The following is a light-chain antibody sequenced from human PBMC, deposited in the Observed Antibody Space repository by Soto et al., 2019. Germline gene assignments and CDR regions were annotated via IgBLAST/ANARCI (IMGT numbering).Light chain of an antibody. CDR2: GAS. V-gene: IGKV3-15*01. Sequence: EIVMTQSPVTLSVSPGEGATLSCRASQSVGSHLAWYQQKPGQAPRLLIYGASTRATGIPGRFSGSGSGTEFTLTISSLQSEDFAVYYCEQYSFWPLTFGGGTKVEIK. CDR1: QSVGSH. J-gene: IGKJ4*01. CDR3: EQYSFWPLT.